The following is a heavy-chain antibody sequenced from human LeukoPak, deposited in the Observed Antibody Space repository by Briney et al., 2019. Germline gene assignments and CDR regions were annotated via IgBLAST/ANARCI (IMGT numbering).Heavy chain of an antibody. Sequence: GGSLRLSCAASGFTLSDYYMSWVRQAPGKGLEWVSYISSSGSTIYYADSVKGRFTISRDNAKNSLYLQVNSLRAEDTAVYYCARENYDILTGYNWFDPWGQGTLVTVSS. CDR1: GFTLSDYY. D-gene: IGHD3-9*01. J-gene: IGHJ5*02. CDR3: ARENYDILTGYNWFDP. CDR2: ISSSGSTI. V-gene: IGHV3-11*04.